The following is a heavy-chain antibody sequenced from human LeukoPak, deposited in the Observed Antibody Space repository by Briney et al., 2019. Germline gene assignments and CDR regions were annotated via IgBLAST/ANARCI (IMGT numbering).Heavy chain of an antibody. V-gene: IGHV1-18*01. J-gene: IGHJ5*02. CDR2: INTDNGNT. CDR1: GYTFNTYG. Sequence: ASVKVSSTASGYTFNTYGISRVRQAPGQRPEWMGWINTDNGNTKYAQKFQGRVTMTTDTSTSTAYMELSSLRSDDTAVYYCARKGCTGDCYRFDPWGQGTVVTVSS. CDR3: ARKGCTGDCYRFDP. D-gene: IGHD2-21*02.